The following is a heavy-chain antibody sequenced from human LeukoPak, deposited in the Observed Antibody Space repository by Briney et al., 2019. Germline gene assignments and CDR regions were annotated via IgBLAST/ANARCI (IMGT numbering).Heavy chain of an antibody. D-gene: IGHD3-16*01. CDR1: GFTFSNYE. J-gene: IGHJ4*02. CDR2: ISSSSSTI. Sequence: GGSLRLSCAASGFTFSNYEMNWVRQAPGKGLEWVSYISSSSSTIYYADSVKGRFTISRDNAKNSLYLQMNSLRAEDTAVYYCASSPAPGGFDYWGQGTLVTVSS. CDR3: ASSPAPGGFDY. V-gene: IGHV3-48*01.